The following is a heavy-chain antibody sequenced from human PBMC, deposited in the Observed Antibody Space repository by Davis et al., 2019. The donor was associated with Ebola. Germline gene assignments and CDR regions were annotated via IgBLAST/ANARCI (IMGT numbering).Heavy chain of an antibody. CDR3: ARLRRRQLVQLDY. D-gene: IGHD6-13*01. V-gene: IGHV5-51*01. CDR2: IYPGDSDT. Sequence: KVSCKGSGYSFTSYWIGWVRQMPGKGLEWMGIIYPGDSDTRYSPSFQGQVTISADKSISTAYLQWSSLKASDTAMYYCARLRRRQLVQLDYWGQGTLVTVSS. J-gene: IGHJ4*02. CDR1: GYSFTSYW.